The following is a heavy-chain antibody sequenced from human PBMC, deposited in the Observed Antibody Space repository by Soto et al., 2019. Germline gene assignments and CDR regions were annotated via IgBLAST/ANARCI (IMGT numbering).Heavy chain of an antibody. CDR3: AKVPSYSSSWYGRDYCYYGMDV. CDR1: GFTFSSYG. Sequence: PGGSLRLSCAASGFTFSSYGMHWVRQAPGKGLEWVAVISYDGSNKYYADSVKGRFTISRDNSKNTLYLQMNSLRAEDTAVYYCAKVPSYSSSWYGRDYCYYGMDVWGQGTTVTVSS. J-gene: IGHJ6*02. D-gene: IGHD6-13*01. CDR2: ISYDGSNK. V-gene: IGHV3-30*18.